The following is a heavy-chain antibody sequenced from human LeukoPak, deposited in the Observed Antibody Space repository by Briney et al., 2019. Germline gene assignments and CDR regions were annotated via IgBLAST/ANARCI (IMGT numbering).Heavy chain of an antibody. CDR1: GGTFISYA. D-gene: IGHD2-2*02. CDR2: IIPIFGTA. Sequence: GASVKVSCKASGGTFISYAISWVRQAPGQGLEWMGGIIPIFGTANYAQKFQGRVTITADEFTSTAYMELSSLRSEDTAVYYCARAFSSPRYCSSTSCYTGAFDIWGQGTMVTVSS. V-gene: IGHV1-69*13. J-gene: IGHJ3*02. CDR3: ARAFSSPRYCSSTSCYTGAFDI.